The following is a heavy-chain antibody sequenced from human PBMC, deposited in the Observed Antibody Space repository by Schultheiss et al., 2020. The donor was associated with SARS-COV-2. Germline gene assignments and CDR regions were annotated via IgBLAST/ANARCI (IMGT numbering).Heavy chain of an antibody. J-gene: IGHJ6*02. V-gene: IGHV5-51*01. CDR2: IYPGDSDT. CDR1: GYSFTSYW. CDR3: ARDRRNYDFWSGYSYQYYYYGMDV. Sequence: GESLKISCKGSGYSFTSYWIGWVRQMPGKGLEWMGIIYPGDSDTRYSPSFQGQVTISADKSISTAYLQWSSLKASDTAMYYCARDRRNYDFWSGYSYQYYYYGMDVWGQGTTVTVSS. D-gene: IGHD3-3*01.